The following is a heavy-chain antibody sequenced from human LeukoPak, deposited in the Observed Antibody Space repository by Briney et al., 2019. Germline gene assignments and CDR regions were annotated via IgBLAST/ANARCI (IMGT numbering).Heavy chain of an antibody. J-gene: IGHJ4*02. V-gene: IGHV3-30-3*01. CDR2: ISYDGSNK. Sequence: GGSLRLSCAASGFTFSSYAMHWVRQAPGKGLEWAAVISYDGSNKYYADSVKGRFTISRDNSKNTLYLQMNSLRAEDTAVYYCARDPAAMRAVFDYWGQGTLVTVSS. CDR1: GFTFSSYA. D-gene: IGHD2-2*01. CDR3: ARDPAAMRAVFDY.